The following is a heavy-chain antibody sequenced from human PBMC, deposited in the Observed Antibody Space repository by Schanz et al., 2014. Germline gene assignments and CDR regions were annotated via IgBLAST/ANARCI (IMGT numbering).Heavy chain of an antibody. V-gene: IGHV3-30*02. J-gene: IGHJ4*02. CDR3: TIMVRRSTGFDY. CDR1: RFAFSNCG. Sequence: QVPLVESGGGVVQPGGSLRLSCAASRFAFSNCGMHWVRQAPGKGLEWVAFIRYDASNEYYADSVKGRFTISRDNSKNTLYLQMNSLRAEDTAVYYCTIMVRRSTGFDYWGQGTLVTVSS. CDR2: IRYDASNE. D-gene: IGHD3-10*01.